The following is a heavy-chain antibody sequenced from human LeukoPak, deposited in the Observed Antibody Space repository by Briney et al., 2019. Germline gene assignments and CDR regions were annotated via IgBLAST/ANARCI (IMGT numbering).Heavy chain of an antibody. J-gene: IGHJ4*02. CDR1: GSTFSDYY. D-gene: IGHD6-13*01. V-gene: IGHV3-11*05. CDR2: ISSSSSYT. CDR3: ARDSSSWSFDY. Sequence: GGSLRLSCAASGSTFSDYYMSWIRQAPGKGLEWVSYISSSSSYTNYADSVKGRFTISRDNAKNSLYLQMNSLRAEDTAVYYCARDSSSWSFDYWGQGTLVTVSS.